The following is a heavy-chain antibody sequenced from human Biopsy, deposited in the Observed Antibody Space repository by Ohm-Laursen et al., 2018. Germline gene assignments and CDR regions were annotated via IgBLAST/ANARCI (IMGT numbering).Heavy chain of an antibody. CDR3: AASPSYMIFDF. J-gene: IGHJ4*02. CDR1: GGSVRSLSYY. V-gene: IGHV4-61*01. Sequence: SETLSLTCSVSGGSVRSLSYYWSWVRQSPGKGLDWTGHIYYNGNTKYDPSLKSRVTISLDTSKNQVSLKLNSVTAADRAVYYCAASPSYMIFDFWGQGTSVTVSS. D-gene: IGHD3-16*01. CDR2: IYYNGNT.